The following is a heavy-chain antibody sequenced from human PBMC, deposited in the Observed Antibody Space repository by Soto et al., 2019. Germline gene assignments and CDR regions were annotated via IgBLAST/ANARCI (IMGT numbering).Heavy chain of an antibody. J-gene: IGHJ4*02. CDR2: INPESGNP. CDR1: GYTFTDYY. CDR3: ASEDCRNTNCLKGFDY. Sequence: ASVKVSCKASGYTFTDYYMQWVRQAPGQGFEWVGGINPESGNPKYVPKFQGRVTVTRDTSTSTAYMELNRLTSDDTAVYYCASEDCRNTNCLKGFDYWGQGTLVTVSS. D-gene: IGHD2-15*01. V-gene: IGHV1-2*02.